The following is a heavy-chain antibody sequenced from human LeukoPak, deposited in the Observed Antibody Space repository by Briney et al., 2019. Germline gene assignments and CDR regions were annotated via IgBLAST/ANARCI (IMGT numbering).Heavy chain of an antibody. CDR3: ARQGAGGYQYYYYMDV. CDR2: IYHSGST. J-gene: IGHJ6*03. Sequence: SETLSLTCAVSGDSISSGHYWGWIRQPPGMGLEWIGNIYHSGSTFYNPSLKSRVTISVDTSMNQFFLKLNSVTAADTAVYYCARQGAGGYQYYYYMDVWGKGTTVTVSS. V-gene: IGHV4-38-2*01. D-gene: IGHD2-8*02. CDR1: GDSISSGHY.